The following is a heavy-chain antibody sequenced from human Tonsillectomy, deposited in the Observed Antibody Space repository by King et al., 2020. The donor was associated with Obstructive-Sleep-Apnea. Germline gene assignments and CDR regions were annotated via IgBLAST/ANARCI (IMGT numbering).Heavy chain of an antibody. J-gene: IGHJ4*02. CDR2: ISYDGRNK. V-gene: IGHV3-30*18. CDR1: GFTFSYYG. CDR3: AKDEWRLGGYGDYAIDY. Sequence: VQLVQSGGGVVQPGRSLRLSCAVSGFTFSYYGMHWVRQAPGKGLEWVAVISYDGRNKYYVDSVKGRFTISRDNSKNTVYLQMNSLRGEDTAVYYCAKDEWRLGGYGDYAIDYWGQGNLVTVSS. D-gene: IGHD4-17*01.